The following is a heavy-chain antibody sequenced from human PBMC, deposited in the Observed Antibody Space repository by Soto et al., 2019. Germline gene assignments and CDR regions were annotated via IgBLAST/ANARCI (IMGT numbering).Heavy chain of an antibody. CDR1: GGTFSSYA. Sequence: QVPLVQSGAEVKKPGSSVKVSCKASGGTFSSYAISWVRQAPGQGLEWMGGIIPIFGTANYAQKFQGRVTITADESTSTAYMELSSLRSEDTAVYYCARVPPETIFGVIAKYYFDYWGQGTLVTVSS. CDR3: ARVPPETIFGVIAKYYFDY. D-gene: IGHD3-3*01. J-gene: IGHJ4*02. V-gene: IGHV1-69*01. CDR2: IIPIFGTA.